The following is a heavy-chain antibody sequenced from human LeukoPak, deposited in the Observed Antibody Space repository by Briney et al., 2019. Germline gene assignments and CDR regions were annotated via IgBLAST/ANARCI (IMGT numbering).Heavy chain of an antibody. CDR1: GFTFSSYA. D-gene: IGHD3-9*01. V-gene: IGHV3-23*01. CDR3: AKADGDFDWLLLSTYYYYYGMDV. Sequence: PGGSLRLSCAASGFTFSSYAMSWVRQAPGKWLEWVSAIRGGDGSSYYTESVKGRFTISRDNSKNTLYLQINSLRAEDTAVYYCAKADGDFDWLLLSTYYYYYGMDVWGQGTTVTVSS. CDR2: IRGGDGSS. J-gene: IGHJ6*02.